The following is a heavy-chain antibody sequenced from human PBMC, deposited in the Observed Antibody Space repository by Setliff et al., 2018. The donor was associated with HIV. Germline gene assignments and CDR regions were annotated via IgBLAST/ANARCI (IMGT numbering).Heavy chain of an antibody. D-gene: IGHD5-12*01. CDR2: IYVGDTT. V-gene: IGHV3-53*01. J-gene: IGHJ4*02. CDR1: GFAVSGNY. CDR3: ARLGAEDFSDYDWVDY. Sequence: PGGSLRLSCAASGFAVSGNYMSWVRQAPGKGLEWVSVIYVGDTTYYADSVKGRFTISRDNSKNTLYLQMNSLRAEDTAVYYCARLGAEDFSDYDWVDYWGQGTLVTVSS.